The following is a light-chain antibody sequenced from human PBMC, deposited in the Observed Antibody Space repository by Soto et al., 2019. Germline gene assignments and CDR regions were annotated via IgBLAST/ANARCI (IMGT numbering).Light chain of an antibody. CDR3: SSYTSSSPLYV. CDR1: SSDVGGYEY. J-gene: IGLJ1*01. CDR2: DVS. V-gene: IGLV2-14*01. Sequence: QSALTQPASVSGSPGQSITISCTGTSSDVGGYEYVLWYQQHPGKAPKLMIYDVSNRPSGVSNRFSVSKSGNTASLTISGLQAEDEADYYCSSYTSSSPLYVFGTGTKVTVL.